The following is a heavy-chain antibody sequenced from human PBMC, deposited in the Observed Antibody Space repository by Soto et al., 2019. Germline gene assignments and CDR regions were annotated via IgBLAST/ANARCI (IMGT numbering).Heavy chain of an antibody. CDR3: ARVSYLRYFDY. J-gene: IGHJ4*02. CDR2: ISSSSYI. Sequence: GGSLRLSCAASGFTFSSYSMNWVRQAPGKGLEWVSSISSSSYIYYADSVKGRFTISRDNAKNSLYLQMNSLRAEDTAVYYCARVSYLRYFDYWGQGTLVTVSS. V-gene: IGHV3-21*01. D-gene: IGHD3-10*01. CDR1: GFTFSSYS.